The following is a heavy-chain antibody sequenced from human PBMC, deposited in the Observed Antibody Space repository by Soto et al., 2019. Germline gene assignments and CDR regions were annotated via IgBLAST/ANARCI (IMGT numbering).Heavy chain of an antibody. J-gene: IGHJ6*03. CDR3: AKDSRSLTRITIFGVDYMDV. Sequence: EVQLLESGGGLVQPGGSLRLSCAASGLTFNSYAMSWVRQAPGKGLEWVAAIGDSGGSTYYADSVKGRFTISRDNSKNTLYLQMISLRLEDTAVYYCAKDSRSLTRITIFGVDYMDVWGKGTTVTVSS. CDR2: IGDSGGST. D-gene: IGHD3-3*01. V-gene: IGHV3-23*01. CDR1: GLTFNSYA.